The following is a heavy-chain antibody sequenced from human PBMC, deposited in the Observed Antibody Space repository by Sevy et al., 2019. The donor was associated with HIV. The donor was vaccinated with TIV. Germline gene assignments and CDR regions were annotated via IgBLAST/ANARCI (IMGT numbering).Heavy chain of an antibody. CDR3: AKDFSDVYYYDSSATVDY. J-gene: IGHJ4*02. D-gene: IGHD3-22*01. CDR1: GIALSTYA. V-gene: IGHV3-23*01. Sequence: GGSLRLSCAASGIALSTYAMFWVRQAPGKGLEWVSSISAGGYSTYYADSVKGRFTLSRDNSRNTLDLQMNSLRADDTAVYYCAKDFSDVYYYDSSATVDYWGQGTLVTVSS. CDR2: ISAGGYST.